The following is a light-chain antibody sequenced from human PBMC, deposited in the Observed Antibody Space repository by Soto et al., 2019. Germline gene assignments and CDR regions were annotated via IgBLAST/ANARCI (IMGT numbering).Light chain of an antibody. CDR2: AAS. J-gene: IGKJ3*01. V-gene: IGKV1-27*01. Sequence: DIQMTQSPSSLSASVGDRVTITCRASQGISNYLAWYQQKPGKVLKLLIYAASTLQSGVPSRFSGSGSGTDFTLTISRLEPEDFAVYYCQQYGSSFTFGPGTKVDIK. CDR1: QGISNY. CDR3: QQYGSSFT.